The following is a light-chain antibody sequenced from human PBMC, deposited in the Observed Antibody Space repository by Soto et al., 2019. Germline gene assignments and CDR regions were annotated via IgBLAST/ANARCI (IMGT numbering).Light chain of an antibody. CDR1: QTINTY. CDR3: QQGYTTPVT. Sequence: DIQMTQSPSSLSASVGDRVTITCRASQTINTYLNWFQQKPGKAPKLLIFAASTLQSGVPSRFSGSGSGTDFTFTISSLQAEDFATYYCQQGYTTPVTFGQGTKVEIK. V-gene: IGKV1-39*01. J-gene: IGKJ1*01. CDR2: AAS.